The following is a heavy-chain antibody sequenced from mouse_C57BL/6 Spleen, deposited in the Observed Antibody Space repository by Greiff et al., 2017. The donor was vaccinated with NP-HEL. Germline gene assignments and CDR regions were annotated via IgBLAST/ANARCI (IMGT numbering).Heavy chain of an antibody. CDR2: INPSSGYT. J-gene: IGHJ2*01. Sequence: QVHVKQSGAELARPGASVKMSCKASGYTFTSYTMHWVKQRPGQGLEWIGYINPSSGYTKYNQKFKDKATLTADKSSSTAYMQLSSLTSEDSAVYYCARSGASFDYWGQGTTLTVSS. CDR3: ARSGASFDY. V-gene: IGHV1-4*01. D-gene: IGHD3-1*01. CDR1: GYTFTSYT.